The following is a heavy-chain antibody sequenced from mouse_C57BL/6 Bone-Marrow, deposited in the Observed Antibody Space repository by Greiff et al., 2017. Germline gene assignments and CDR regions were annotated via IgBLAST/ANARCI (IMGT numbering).Heavy chain of an antibody. J-gene: IGHJ1*03. CDR1: GYTFTSYW. D-gene: IGHD2-2*01. V-gene: IGHV1-55*01. CDR3: ARRLRQYFDV. Sequence: VQLQQPGAELVKPGASVKMSCKASGYTFTSYWITWVKQRPGQGLEWIGDIYPGSGSTNYNEKFKSKATLTVDTSSSTAYMQLSSRTSEDSAVYYCARRLRQYFDVWGTGTTVTVSS. CDR2: IYPGSGST.